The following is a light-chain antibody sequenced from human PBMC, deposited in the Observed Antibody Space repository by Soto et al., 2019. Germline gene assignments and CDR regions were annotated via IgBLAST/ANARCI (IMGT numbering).Light chain of an antibody. CDR3: QQRSNWPLT. Sequence: EIVLTQSPATLSLSPGERATLSCRASQSVSSYLAWYQQKPGQAPRLLIYDASNRATGIPARFSGSGSGTAFTFTISSLEPEDVAVYYCQQRSNWPLTFGGGTKVEIK. J-gene: IGKJ4*01. V-gene: IGKV3-11*01. CDR2: DAS. CDR1: QSVSSY.